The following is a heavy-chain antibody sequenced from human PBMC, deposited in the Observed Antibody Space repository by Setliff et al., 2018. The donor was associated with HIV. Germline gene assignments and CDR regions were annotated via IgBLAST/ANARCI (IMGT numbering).Heavy chain of an antibody. CDR2: IYYSGST. CDR3: ARGGYYGSGSYGY. Sequence: PSETLSLTCTVSGGSISSYYWSWIRQPPGKGLEWIGYIYYSGSTNYNPSLKSRVTISVDTSKNQFSLKLSSVTAADTAVYYCARGGYYGSGSYGYWGQGTLVTVPQ. D-gene: IGHD3-10*01. CDR1: GGSISSYY. J-gene: IGHJ4*02. V-gene: IGHV4-59*12.